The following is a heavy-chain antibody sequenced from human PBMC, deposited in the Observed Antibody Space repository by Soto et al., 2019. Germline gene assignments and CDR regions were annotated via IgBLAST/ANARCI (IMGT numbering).Heavy chain of an antibody. CDR3: ARAGYNGNWYFDL. Sequence: QVQLVQSGGEVKKPGASVKVSCKASGYTFTNYAIHWVRQAPGQNLEWVGWINAGNGKTKSSRKFQGRVTITRDTSASTANLDLSSLRSEDTAVYYCARAGYNGNWYFDLWGRGTLVTVSS. V-gene: IGHV1-3*01. CDR1: GYTFTNYA. D-gene: IGHD5-12*01. J-gene: IGHJ2*01. CDR2: INAGNGKT.